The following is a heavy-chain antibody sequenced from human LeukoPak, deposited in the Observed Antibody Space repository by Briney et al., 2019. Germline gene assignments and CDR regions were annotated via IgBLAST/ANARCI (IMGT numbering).Heavy chain of an antibody. CDR3: ARDPRTTRDWED. CDR2: IIPILGIA. Sequence: SVKVSCKASGGTFSSYTISWVRQAPGQGLEWMGRIIPILGIANYAQKFQGRVTITADKSTSTAYMELSSLRSDDTAVYYCARDPRTTRDWEDWGQGTLVTVSS. V-gene: IGHV1-69*02. D-gene: IGHD2/OR15-2a*01. J-gene: IGHJ4*02. CDR1: GGTFSSYT.